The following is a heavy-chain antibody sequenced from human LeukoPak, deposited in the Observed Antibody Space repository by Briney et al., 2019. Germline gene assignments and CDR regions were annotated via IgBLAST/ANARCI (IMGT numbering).Heavy chain of an antibody. CDR3: ARVKSRGNYYYYYGMDV. CDR1: GFTFSSYA. J-gene: IGHJ6*02. V-gene: IGHV3-30-3*01. CDR2: ISYDGSNK. D-gene: IGHD3-10*01. Sequence: GRPLRLSCAASGFTFSSYAMHWVRQAPGKGLEWVAVISYDGSNKYYADSVKGRFTISRDNSKNTLYLQMNSLRAEDTAVYYCARVKSRGNYYYYYGMDVWGQGTTVTVSS.